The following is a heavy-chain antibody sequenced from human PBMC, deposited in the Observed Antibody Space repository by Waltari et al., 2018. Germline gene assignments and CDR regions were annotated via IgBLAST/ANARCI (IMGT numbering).Heavy chain of an antibody. V-gene: IGHV3-48*04. D-gene: IGHD1-7*01. J-gene: IGHJ4*02. CDR2: ISSGSSTI. Sequence: EVQVVESGGGLVQPGGSLRLSCAASGFTFSTYSFNWVRQAPGKGLEWVSFISSGSSTIHYADPVKGRFTISRDNAKNSLYLQMNSLRVEDTAVYYCARSGELHDYWGQGTLVTVSS. CDR3: ARSGELHDY. CDR1: GFTFSTYS.